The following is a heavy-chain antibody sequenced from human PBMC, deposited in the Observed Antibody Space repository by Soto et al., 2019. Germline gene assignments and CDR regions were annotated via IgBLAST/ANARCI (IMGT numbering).Heavy chain of an antibody. D-gene: IGHD3-22*01. V-gene: IGHV1-3*01. CDR3: VRSSGDWDY. Sequence: QVQLVQSGAEVKKPGASVKVSCKASGYTFNNYAIHWVRQAPGQRLEWMGWINAGNGITEYSQEFQGRVTITRDTSATTAYMALSRLRSEDTAVYYCVRSSGDWDYWGQGSLVTVSS. CDR2: INAGNGIT. J-gene: IGHJ4*02. CDR1: GYTFNNYA.